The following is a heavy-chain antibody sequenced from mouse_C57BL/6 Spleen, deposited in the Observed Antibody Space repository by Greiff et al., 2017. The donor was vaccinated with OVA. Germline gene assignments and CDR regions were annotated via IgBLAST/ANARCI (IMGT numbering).Heavy chain of an antibody. Sequence: QVQLQQSGAELARPGASVKMSCKASGYTFTSYTMHWVKQRPGQGLEWIGYINPSSGYTKYNQKFKDKATLTADKSSSTAYMQLSSLTSEDSAVYYCASVYGNYVGGDAMDYWGQGTSVTFSS. D-gene: IGHD2-1*01. V-gene: IGHV1-4*01. CDR2: INPSSGYT. CDR3: ASVYGNYVGGDAMDY. J-gene: IGHJ4*01. CDR1: GYTFTSYT.